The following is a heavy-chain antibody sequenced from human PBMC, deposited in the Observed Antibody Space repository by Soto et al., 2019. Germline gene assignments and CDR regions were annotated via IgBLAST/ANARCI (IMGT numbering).Heavy chain of an antibody. CDR1: GYTFTSYA. V-gene: IGHV1-3*04. D-gene: IGHD2-21*02. CDR2: INTGKGNT. J-gene: IGHJ4*02. Sequence: ASVKVSCKASGYTFTSYAMHWVRQAPGQSLEWMGWINTGKGNTKYSQNFQGRVTITSDTSASTAYMDLRSVTAADTALYYCARQRTSVVTQAYFDSWGQGSLVTVSS. CDR3: ARQRTSVVTQAYFDS.